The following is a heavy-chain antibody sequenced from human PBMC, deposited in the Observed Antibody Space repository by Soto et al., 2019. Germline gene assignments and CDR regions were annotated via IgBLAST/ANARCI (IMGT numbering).Heavy chain of an antibody. CDR3: ARELSYDFWSGYPQDAFDI. D-gene: IGHD3-3*01. V-gene: IGHV1-46*03. Sequence: SVKVSCKASGYTFTSYYMHWVRQAPGQGLEWMGIINPSGGSTSYAQKFQGRVTMTRDTSTSTVYMELSSLRSEDTAVYYCARELSYDFWSGYPQDAFDIWGQGTMVT. CDR1: GYTFTSYY. CDR2: INPSGGST. J-gene: IGHJ3*02.